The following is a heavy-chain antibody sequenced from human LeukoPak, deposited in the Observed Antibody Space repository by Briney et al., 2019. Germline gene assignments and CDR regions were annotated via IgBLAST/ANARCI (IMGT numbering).Heavy chain of an antibody. CDR2: ISSSGSTI. V-gene: IGHV3-11*04. CDR1: GFTFSDYY. CDR3: ARGYYDSSGYARLDY. J-gene: IGHJ4*02. D-gene: IGHD3-22*01. Sequence: PGGSLRLSCAASGFTFSDYYMSWIRQAPGKGLEWVSYISSSGSTIYYADSVKCRFTISRDNAKNSLYLQMNSLRAEDTAVYYCARGYYDSSGYARLDYWGQGTLVTVSS.